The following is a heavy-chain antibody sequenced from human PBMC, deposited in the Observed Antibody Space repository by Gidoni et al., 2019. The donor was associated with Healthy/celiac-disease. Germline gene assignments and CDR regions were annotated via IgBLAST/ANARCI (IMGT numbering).Heavy chain of an antibody. CDR3: ATRVYAKGGIDY. D-gene: IGHD2-8*01. V-gene: IGHV4-39*01. CDR1: GGSISSSSYY. J-gene: IGHJ4*02. Sequence: QLQLQESGPGLVKPSETLSLTCTVSGGSISSSSYYWGWIRQPPGKGLEGIGSIYYSGSTYYNPSLKSRVTISVDTSKNQFSLKLSSVTAADTAVYYCATRVYAKGGIDYWGQGTLVTVSS. CDR2: IYYSGST.